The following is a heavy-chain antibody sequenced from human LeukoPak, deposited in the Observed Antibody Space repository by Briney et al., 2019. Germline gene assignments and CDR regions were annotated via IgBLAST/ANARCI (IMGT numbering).Heavy chain of an antibody. CDR3: ARSPQLWLARYAFDI. CDR1: GYTFTGYY. V-gene: IGHV1-2*02. Sequence: ASVKVSCKASGYTFTGYYMHWVRQAPGQGLEWMGWINPNSGGTNYAQKFQGRVTMTRDTSISTAYMELSRLRSDDTAVYYCARSPQLWLARYAFDIWGQGTMVTVSS. J-gene: IGHJ3*02. CDR2: INPNSGGT. D-gene: IGHD5-18*01.